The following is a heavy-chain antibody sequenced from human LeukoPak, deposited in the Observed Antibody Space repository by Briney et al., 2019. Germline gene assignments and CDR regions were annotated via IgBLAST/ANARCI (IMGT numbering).Heavy chain of an antibody. D-gene: IGHD6-13*01. J-gene: IGHJ3*02. V-gene: IGHV4-39*01. CDR2: IYYSGST. CDR1: GGSISSSSYY. Sequence: SETLSLTCTVSGGSISSSSYYWGWIRQPPGKGLEWIGSIYYSGSTYYNPSLKSRVTISVDTSKNRFSLKLRSVTAADTAVYYCARRFSSRWTDAFDIWGQGTMVTVSS. CDR3: ARRFSSRWTDAFDI.